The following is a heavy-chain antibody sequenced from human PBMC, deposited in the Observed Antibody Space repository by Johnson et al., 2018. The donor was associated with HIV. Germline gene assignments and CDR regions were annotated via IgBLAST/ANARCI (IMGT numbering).Heavy chain of an antibody. Sequence: VQVVESGGGLVQPGRSLRLSCAASGFTFEDYALHWVRQAPGKGLEWVSGITWNGGSKGYADSVKGRVTIARDNAKNSLYLQMNSLRAEDTAVYYCARDYGDDEVPDAFDIWGQGTMVTVSS. J-gene: IGHJ3*02. D-gene: IGHD4-17*01. CDR2: ITWNGGSK. CDR1: GFTFEDYA. CDR3: ARDYGDDEVPDAFDI. V-gene: IGHV3-9*01.